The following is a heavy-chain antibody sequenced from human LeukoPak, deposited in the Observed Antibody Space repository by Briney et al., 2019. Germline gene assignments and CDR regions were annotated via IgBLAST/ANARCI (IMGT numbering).Heavy chain of an antibody. J-gene: IGHJ3*02. CDR1: GFTFDSYA. V-gene: IGHV3-23*01. CDR3: GRVGGRSKAAKGDAFDI. D-gene: IGHD6-6*01. CDR2: ISGRGGST. Sequence: GGSLRLSCTASGFTFDSYAMSWVRQAPGKGLEWVSGISGRGGSTYYADSVKGRFTISRDNSKNTLFLQMNSLRAEDTAVYYCGRVGGRSKAAKGDAFDIWGQGTMVTVSS.